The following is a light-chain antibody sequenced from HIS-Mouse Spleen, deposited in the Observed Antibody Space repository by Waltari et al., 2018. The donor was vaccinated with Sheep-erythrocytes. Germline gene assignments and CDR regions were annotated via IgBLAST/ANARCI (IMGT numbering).Light chain of an antibody. J-gene: IGLJ3*02. CDR2: EGS. Sequence: QSALTQPASVSGSPGQAITISCPGTSSDVGSYNLVSVYQQPPGQAPKLMIHEGSKRPSGVSNRFSGSKSGNTASLTISGLQAEDEADYYCCSYAGSSTPWVFGGGTKLTVL. CDR1: SSDVGSYNL. CDR3: CSYAGSSTPWV. V-gene: IGLV2-23*01.